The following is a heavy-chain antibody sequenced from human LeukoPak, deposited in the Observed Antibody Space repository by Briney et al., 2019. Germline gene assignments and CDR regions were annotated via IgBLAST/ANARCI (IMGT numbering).Heavy chain of an antibody. D-gene: IGHD6-13*01. Sequence: ASVKVSCKASGYTFNNMHWVRQAPGQGLEWMGWINPNSGGTNYAQKFQGRVTMTRDTSISTAYMELSRLRSDDTAVYYCARGYSSSWYLKTSRQKFDYWGQGTLVTVSS. CDR3: ARGYSSSWYLKTSRQKFDY. J-gene: IGHJ4*02. V-gene: IGHV1-2*02. CDR2: INPNSGGT. CDR1: GYTFNN.